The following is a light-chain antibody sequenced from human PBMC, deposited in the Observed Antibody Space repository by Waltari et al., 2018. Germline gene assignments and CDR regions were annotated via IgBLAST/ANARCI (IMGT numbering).Light chain of an antibody. CDR2: DVR. V-gene: IGLV2-14*03. CDR3: SSHATTSVI. J-gene: IGLJ2*01. Sequence: QSALTQPASVSGSPGQSITLSCTGTSSDVGAYNYVSWYQQHPGKVPELIIYDVRYRPAGVYNRFSGSKSGTTASLTISGLQAEDEADYYCSSHATTSVIFGGGTKLTVL. CDR1: SSDVGAYNY.